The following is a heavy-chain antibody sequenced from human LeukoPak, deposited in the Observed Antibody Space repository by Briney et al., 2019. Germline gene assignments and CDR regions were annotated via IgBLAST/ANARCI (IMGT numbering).Heavy chain of an antibody. V-gene: IGHV4-59*08. J-gene: IGHJ6*02. D-gene: IGHD2/OR15-2a*01. CDR1: SGSISGYF. Sequence: SETRSLTCAVASGSISGYFWSWSRQPPGKGLEWNGYIYYTGSTIYNPSLRSRVTMSVDVSKNQFSLHLTSVTAADTAVYHCARHDPVGHFLRGMDVWRQATTHTVPS. CDR2: IYYTGST. CDR3: ARHDPVGHFLRGMDV.